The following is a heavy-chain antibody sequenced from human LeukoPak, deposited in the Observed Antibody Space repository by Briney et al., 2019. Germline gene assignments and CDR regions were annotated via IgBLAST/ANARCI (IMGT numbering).Heavy chain of an antibody. Sequence: GGSLRLSCVASRFNFDEYSMDWVRQAPGKGLEWVSYISSSGSTIYYADSVKGRFTISRDNAKNSLYLQMSSLRAEDTAVYYCARDTLTAMVPVRYSYYYYGMDVWGQGTTVTVSS. CDR2: ISSSGSTI. V-gene: IGHV3-48*04. CDR1: RFNFDEYS. CDR3: ARDTLTAMVPVRYSYYYYGMDV. J-gene: IGHJ6*02. D-gene: IGHD5-18*01.